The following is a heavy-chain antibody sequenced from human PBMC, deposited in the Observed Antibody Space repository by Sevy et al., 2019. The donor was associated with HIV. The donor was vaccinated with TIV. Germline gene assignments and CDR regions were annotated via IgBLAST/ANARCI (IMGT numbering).Heavy chain of an antibody. J-gene: IGHJ6*02. D-gene: IGHD2-2*02. CDR3: ARGFGVVLATISGIPLSRGVHYYYYYGMDV. V-gene: IGHV4-34*01. CDR2: INHSGST. Sequence: SETLSLTCAVYGGSFSGYYWSCIRQPPGKGLEWIGEINHSGSTNYNPSLKSRVTISVDTSKNQFSLKLSSVTAADTDVYYCARGFGVVLATISGIPLSRGVHYYYYYGMDVWGQGTPVTVSS. CDR1: GGSFSGYY.